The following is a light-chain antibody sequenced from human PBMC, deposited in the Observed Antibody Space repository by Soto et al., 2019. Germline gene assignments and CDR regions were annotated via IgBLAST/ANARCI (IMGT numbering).Light chain of an antibody. CDR1: QSVSNN. J-gene: IGKJ4*01. Sequence: IVMTQSPATMSVSPGETATLSCGASQSVSNNLAWYQQKPGQAPRLLIYGASTRAIGIPARFSGSGFGTEFTLTISSLQSEDFVVYYCQQYSNWPLLSFGGGTKVDIK. V-gene: IGKV3-15*01. CDR2: GAS. CDR3: QQYSNWPLLS.